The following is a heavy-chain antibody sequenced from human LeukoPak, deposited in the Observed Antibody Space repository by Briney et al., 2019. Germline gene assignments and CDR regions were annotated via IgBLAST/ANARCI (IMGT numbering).Heavy chain of an antibody. CDR2: INPNSGGT. CDR3: ARGEGYTAMGLMDV. V-gene: IGHV1-2*04. D-gene: IGHD5-18*01. CDR1: GYTFTGYY. J-gene: IGHJ6*04. Sequence: ASVKLSCKASGYTFTGYYMHWVRQAPGQGLEWMGWINPNSGGTNYAQKFQGWVTMTRDTSISTAYMELSRLRSDDTAVYYCARGEGYTAMGLMDVWGKGTTVTVSS.